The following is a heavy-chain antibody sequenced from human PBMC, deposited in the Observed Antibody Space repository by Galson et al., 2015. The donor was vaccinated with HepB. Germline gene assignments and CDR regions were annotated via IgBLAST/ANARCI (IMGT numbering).Heavy chain of an antibody. Sequence: SLRLSCAASGFTLKTYWMNWVRHAPGKGLEWVSPCNGNGSSTNYADSVRGRFTISRDNSNNTVSLHMSSLRVEDTAFYFCAKDWGQRRLAYFDYWGQGVLVTVST. CDR1: GFTLKTYW. CDR3: AKDWGQRRLAYFDY. D-gene: IGHD3-16*01. J-gene: IGHJ4*02. CDR2: CNGNGSST. V-gene: IGHV3-74*01.